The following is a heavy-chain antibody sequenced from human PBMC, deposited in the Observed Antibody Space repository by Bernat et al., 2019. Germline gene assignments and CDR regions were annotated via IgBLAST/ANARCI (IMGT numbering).Heavy chain of an antibody. V-gene: IGHV3-20*04. CDR1: GFTFDDYG. CDR2: INWNGGST. D-gene: IGHD2-2*01. J-gene: IGHJ6*02. CDR3: ARRGYCSSTSCLYGMDV. Sequence: EVQLVESGGGVVRPGGSLRLSCAASGFTFDDYGMSWVRQAPGKGLEWVSGINWNGGSTGYADSVKGRFTISRDNAKNSLYLQMNSLRAEDTALYYCARRGYCSSTSCLYGMDVWGQGTTVTVSS.